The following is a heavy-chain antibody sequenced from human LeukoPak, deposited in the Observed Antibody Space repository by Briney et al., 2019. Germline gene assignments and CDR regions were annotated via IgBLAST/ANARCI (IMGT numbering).Heavy chain of an antibody. V-gene: IGHV4-4*02. CDR3: ASGAAGIISGRRIDY. J-gene: IGHJ4*02. CDR1: GGSISSSNW. Sequence: PSGTLSLTCAVSGGSISSSNWWSGVRQPPGKGLEWMGEIYHGGSTNYNPSLKSRVTISLDKSKNPFSLKLSSVSAVDTAVYYCASGAAGIISGRRIDYWGQGTLVTVSS. CDR2: IYHGGST. D-gene: IGHD6-13*01.